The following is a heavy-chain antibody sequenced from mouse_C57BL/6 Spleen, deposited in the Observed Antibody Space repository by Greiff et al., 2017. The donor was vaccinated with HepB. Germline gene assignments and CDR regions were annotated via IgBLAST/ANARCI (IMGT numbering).Heavy chain of an antibody. Sequence: VQLQQPGAELVRPGTSVKLSCKASGYTFTSYWMHWVKQRPGQGLEWIGVIDPSDSYTNYNQKFKGKATLTVDTSSSTAYMQLSSLTSEDSAVYYCARSIYYSNLYAMDYWGQGTSVTVSS. CDR2: IDPSDSYT. CDR3: ARSIYYSNLYAMDY. J-gene: IGHJ4*01. D-gene: IGHD2-5*01. V-gene: IGHV1-59*01. CDR1: GYTFTSYW.